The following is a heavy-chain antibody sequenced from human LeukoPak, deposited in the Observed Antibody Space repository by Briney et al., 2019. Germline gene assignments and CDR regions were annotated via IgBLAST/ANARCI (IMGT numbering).Heavy chain of an antibody. V-gene: IGHV3-43*02. CDR1: RLTFDDYA. Sequence: GGSLRLSCAASRLTFDDYAMHWVRQAPGKGLEWVSLISGDSGTTYYADSVKGRFTISRDNTKKSLYLLLNSLGTEDTAVYDCAKVMSGWSEDFQHWGQGTLVTVSS. D-gene: IGHD6-13*01. J-gene: IGHJ1*01. CDR3: AKVMSGWSEDFQH. CDR2: ISGDSGTT.